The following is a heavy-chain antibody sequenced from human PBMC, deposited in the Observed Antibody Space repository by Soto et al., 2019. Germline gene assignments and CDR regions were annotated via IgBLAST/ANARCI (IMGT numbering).Heavy chain of an antibody. CDR3: ARHVPAAGYYYGMDV. CDR2: IIPIFGTA. J-gene: IGHJ6*02. D-gene: IGHD2-2*01. V-gene: IGHV1-69*12. Sequence: QVQLVQSGAEVKKPGFSVKVSCKASGGTFSSYAISWVRQAPGQGLEWMGGIIPIFGTANYAQKFQGRVTITADESTSTAYMELCSLRSEDTAVYYCARHVPAAGYYYGMDVWGQGTTVTVSS. CDR1: GGTFSSYA.